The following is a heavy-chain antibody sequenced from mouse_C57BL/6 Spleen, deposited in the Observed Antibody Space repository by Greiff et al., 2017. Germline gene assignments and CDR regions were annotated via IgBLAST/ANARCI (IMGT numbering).Heavy chain of an antibody. CDR3: ARSPCYYYGSSGVAY. CDR2: INPSNGGT. CDR1: GYTFTSYW. J-gene: IGHJ3*01. V-gene: IGHV1-53*01. Sequence: QVQLQQSGTELVKPGASVKLSCKASGYTFTSYWMHWVKQRPGQGLEWIGNINPSNGGTNYNEKFKSKATLTVDKSSSTAYMQLSSLTSEDSAVYYCARSPCYYYGSSGVAYWGKGALVTVSA. D-gene: IGHD1-1*01.